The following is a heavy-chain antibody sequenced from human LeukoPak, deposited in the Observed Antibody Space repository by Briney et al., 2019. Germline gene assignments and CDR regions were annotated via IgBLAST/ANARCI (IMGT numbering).Heavy chain of an antibody. CDR3: VKGRSWAAGIFDY. V-gene: IGHV4-61*01. CDR2: IYYSGIT. Sequence: SETLSLTCSVSGGSVSSGSYYWSWIRQPPGKGLEWIGDIYYSGITNYNPSLKSRVTISVDTSKNQFSLRLSSVTAADTALYRCVKGRSWAAGIFDYWGQGTRVTVSS. J-gene: IGHJ4*02. CDR1: GGSVSSGSYY. D-gene: IGHD6-13*01.